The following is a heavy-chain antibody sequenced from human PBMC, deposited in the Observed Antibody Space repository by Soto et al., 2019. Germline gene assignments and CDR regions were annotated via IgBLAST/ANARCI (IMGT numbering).Heavy chain of an antibody. V-gene: IGHV1-69*01. CDR1: GGTFSSYA. J-gene: IGHJ6*02. Sequence: QVQRVQSGAEVKKPGSSVKVSCKASGGTFSSYAISWVRQAPGQGLEWMGGIIPIFGTANYAQKFQGRVTITADESTSTAYMELSSLRSEDTAVYYCARPQGYYGSGNWFYYYGMDVWGQGTTVTVSS. D-gene: IGHD3-10*01. CDR2: IIPIFGTA. CDR3: ARPQGYYGSGNWFYYYGMDV.